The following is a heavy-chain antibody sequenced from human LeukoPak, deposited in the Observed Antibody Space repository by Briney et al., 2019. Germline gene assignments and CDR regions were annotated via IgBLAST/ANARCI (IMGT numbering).Heavy chain of an antibody. V-gene: IGHV3-23*01. Sequence: GGSLRLSCAASGFTFSGYAMSWVRQAPGKGLEWVSAISGSGGSTYYADSVKGRFTISRDNSKNTLYLQMNSLRAEDTAVYYCAKDQMDYGDRDYWGQGTLVTVSS. CDR2: ISGSGGST. D-gene: IGHD4-17*01. CDR3: AKDQMDYGDRDY. CDR1: GFTFSGYA. J-gene: IGHJ4*02.